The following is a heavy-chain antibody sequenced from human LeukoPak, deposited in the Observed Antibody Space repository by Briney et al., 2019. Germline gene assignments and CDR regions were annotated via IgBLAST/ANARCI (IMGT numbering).Heavy chain of an antibody. J-gene: IGHJ4*02. CDR3: ATEGFYY. V-gene: IGHV3-23*01. CDR1: EAAFTKYG. Sequence: GGSLRLSCTAPEAAFTKYGMKWVRQAAGAGLEYISGISRSGDITHYADSVKGRFTISRDNVQNTLYLQMNSLRADDTALYYCATEGFYYWGPGTQVTVSS. CDR2: ISRSGDIT.